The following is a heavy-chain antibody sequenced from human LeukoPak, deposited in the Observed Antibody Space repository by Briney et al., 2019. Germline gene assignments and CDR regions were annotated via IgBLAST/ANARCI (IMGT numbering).Heavy chain of an antibody. CDR3: ARGHYYGSGSL. CDR2: IYTSGST. Sequence: SETLSLTCTVSGGSISSGSYYWSWIRQPAGKGLEWIGRIYTSGSTNYNPSLKSRVTISVDTSKNQFSLKLSSVTAADTAVYYCARGHYYGSGSLWGQGTMVTVSS. CDR1: GGSISSGSYY. D-gene: IGHD3-10*01. V-gene: IGHV4-61*02. J-gene: IGHJ3*01.